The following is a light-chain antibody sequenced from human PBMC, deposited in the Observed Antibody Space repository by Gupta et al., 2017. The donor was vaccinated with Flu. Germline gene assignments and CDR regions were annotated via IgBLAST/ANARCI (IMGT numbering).Light chain of an antibody. Sequence: GGKLGVKYACLYQKKPGQSPVLPIYHDSERPSGIPERFSGSNPGNTATLTISGTQAMDEADCYCQAWDSLTGGVFGTGTKVTVL. V-gene: IGLV3-1*01. CDR3: QAWDSLTGGV. J-gene: IGLJ1*01. CDR2: HDS. CDR1: KLGVKY.